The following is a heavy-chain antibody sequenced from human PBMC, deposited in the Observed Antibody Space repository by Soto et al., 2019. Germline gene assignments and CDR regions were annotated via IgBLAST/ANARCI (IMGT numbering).Heavy chain of an antibody. Sequence: QVQLVQSGAEVKKPGASVKVSCKASGYTFTSYGISWVRQAPGQGIEWMGWISAYNGNTNYAQKLQGRVTMTTDTSTSTAYMELRSLRSDDTAVYYCARERRYYYDSSGYYSYYFDYWGQGTLVTVSS. CDR1: GYTFTSYG. J-gene: IGHJ4*02. D-gene: IGHD3-22*01. V-gene: IGHV1-18*01. CDR3: ARERRYYYDSSGYYSYYFDY. CDR2: ISAYNGNT.